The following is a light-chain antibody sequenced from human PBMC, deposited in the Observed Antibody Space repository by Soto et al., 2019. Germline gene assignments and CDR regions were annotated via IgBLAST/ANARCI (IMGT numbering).Light chain of an antibody. CDR2: YDS. Sequence: SYELTQPPSVSVAPGKTARITCGGNNIGRKSLHWYQQKPGQAPVLGIYYDSDRPSGIPERFSGSNYGNTATLTISRVEAGDESDYYCHVWDSRSEHGVFGGGTKPTAL. CDR3: HVWDSRSEHGV. J-gene: IGLJ3*02. CDR1: NIGRKS. V-gene: IGLV3-21*04.